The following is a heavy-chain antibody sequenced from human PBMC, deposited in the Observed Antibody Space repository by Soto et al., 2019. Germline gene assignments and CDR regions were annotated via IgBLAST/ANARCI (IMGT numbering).Heavy chain of an antibody. CDR3: AKDLRCITMFGVVNNALRPTFDS. J-gene: IGHJ5*01. D-gene: IGHD3-3*01. V-gene: IGHV3-23*01. CDR1: GFTFSNYA. CDR2: ISGNGGSS. Sequence: EVQLLESGGGLVQPGGSLRLSCAASGFTFSNYAMSWVRQAPGKGLEWVSVISGNGGSSYYADSVKGRFTISRDNSKNTVYLQMTSLRAEDTAVYYCAKDLRCITMFGVVNNALRPTFDSWGQGTLVTVSS.